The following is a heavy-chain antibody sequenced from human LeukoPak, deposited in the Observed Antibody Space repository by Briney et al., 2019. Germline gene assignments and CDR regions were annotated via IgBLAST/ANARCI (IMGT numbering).Heavy chain of an antibody. CDR3: ARDSSGYQ. Sequence: GGSLRLSCAASGFAFSTYWMSWVRQAPGRGLEWVANIKEDGSEKYYGDSVKGRFTISRDNAKNSLYLEMNSLRVEDTAVYYCARDSSGYQWGQGTLVTVSS. J-gene: IGHJ4*02. D-gene: IGHD3-22*01. CDR2: IKEDGSEK. V-gene: IGHV3-7*01. CDR1: GFAFSTYW.